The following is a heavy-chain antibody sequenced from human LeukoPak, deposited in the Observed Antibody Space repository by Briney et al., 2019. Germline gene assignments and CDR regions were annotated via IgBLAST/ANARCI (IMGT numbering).Heavy chain of an antibody. J-gene: IGHJ4*02. CDR3: ARGRPTPGTDY. CDR2: IKEDGSVT. CDR1: GFTFSSFW. Sequence: GGSLRLSCVGSGFTFSSFWMNWVRQVPGKGLEWLANIKEDGSVTTHVESVKGRFTISRDNAENVLHLQMNSLRVEDTGFYYCARGRPTPGTDYWGQGILVTVSS. V-gene: IGHV3-7*04. D-gene: IGHD6-13*01.